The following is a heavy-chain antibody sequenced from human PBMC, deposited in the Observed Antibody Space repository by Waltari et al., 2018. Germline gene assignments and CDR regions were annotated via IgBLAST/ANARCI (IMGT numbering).Heavy chain of an antibody. CDR3: ARGWGPYCSSTSCQFDY. CDR2: INHSVST. D-gene: IGHD2-2*01. J-gene: IGHJ4*02. V-gene: IGHV4-34*01. Sequence: QVQLQQWGAGLLKPSETLSLTCAVYGGSFSGNSCSSTRQPPGKVLEWIGEINHSVSTNYNPSLKSRVTISVDTSKNQFSLKLRSVSAADTAVYYCARGWGPYCSSTSCQFDYWGQGTLVTVSS. CDR1: GGSFSGNS.